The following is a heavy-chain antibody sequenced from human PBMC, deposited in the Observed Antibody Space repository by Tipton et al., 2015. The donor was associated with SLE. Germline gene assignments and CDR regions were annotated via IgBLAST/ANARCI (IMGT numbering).Heavy chain of an antibody. Sequence: TLSLTCIVSGDSISSSSYYWGWIRQSPGKGLEWIGYISYSGSTNYNSSLKSRLTISVDTSKNQFSLKLGSVTAADTAVYYCARDVGGYNTGWFPYYFDYWGQGTLVTVSS. CDR3: ARDVGGYNTGWFPYYFDY. CDR1: GDSISSSSYY. J-gene: IGHJ4*02. V-gene: IGHV4-31*03. CDR2: ISYSGST. D-gene: IGHD2-8*02.